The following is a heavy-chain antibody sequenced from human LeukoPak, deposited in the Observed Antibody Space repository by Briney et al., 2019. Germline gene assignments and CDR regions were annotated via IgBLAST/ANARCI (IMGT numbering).Heavy chain of an antibody. CDR2: INDNGRST. V-gene: IGHV3-64D*09. CDR3: VKYSSGWYYDY. J-gene: IGHJ4*02. D-gene: IGHD6-19*01. Sequence: GGSLRLSCSASGFTFSKYAMYWVRQAPGKGLEYVSAINDNGRSTYYADSVKGRFSISRDNSKSTLYLQMSSLRTEDTAVYYCVKYSSGWYYDYWGQGTLVTVSS. CDR1: GFTFSKYA.